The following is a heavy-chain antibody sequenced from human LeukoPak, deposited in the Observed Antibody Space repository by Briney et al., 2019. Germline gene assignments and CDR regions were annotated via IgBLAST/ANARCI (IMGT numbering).Heavy chain of an antibody. J-gene: IGHJ4*02. Sequence: SETLSLTCTVSGYPISSGYYWGWIRQPPGKGLEWIGEINHSRNTNYNPSLKSRVTISLDTSKNQFSLKLSSVTAADTAVYYCARGGSAANRAPLWGQGTLVTVSS. V-gene: IGHV4-38-2*02. CDR2: INHSRNT. CDR1: GYPISSGYY. CDR3: ARGGSAANRAPL. D-gene: IGHD6-13*01.